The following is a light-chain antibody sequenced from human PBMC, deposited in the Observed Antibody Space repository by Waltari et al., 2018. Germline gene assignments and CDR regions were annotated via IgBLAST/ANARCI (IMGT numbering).Light chain of an antibody. CDR2: GAS. CDR3: QQYNNWPPMYT. V-gene: IGKV3-15*01. CDR1: PSVSSN. J-gene: IGKJ2*01. Sequence: DIVMTQSPATLSVSPGDRATLSCRASPSVSSNLAWYQQKPGQAPRLLIYGASTRATGIPARFSGSGSGTEFTLTISSLQSEDFAVYYCQQYNNWPPMYTFGQGTKLEIK.